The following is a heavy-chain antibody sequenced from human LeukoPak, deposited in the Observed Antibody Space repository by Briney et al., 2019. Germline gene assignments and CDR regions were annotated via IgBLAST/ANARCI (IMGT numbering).Heavy chain of an antibody. J-gene: IGHJ4*02. Sequence: SETLSLTCTVSGGSISSSSYYWGWIRQPPGKGLDWIGNIYYSGSTYYDPSLKSRVTISVDTSKNQFSLKLTSVTAADTAVYYCARNNIGTRTYDYWGQGTLVTVSS. D-gene: IGHD1/OR15-1a*01. CDR3: ARNNIGTRTYDY. CDR1: GGSISSSSYY. V-gene: IGHV4-39*01. CDR2: IYYSGST.